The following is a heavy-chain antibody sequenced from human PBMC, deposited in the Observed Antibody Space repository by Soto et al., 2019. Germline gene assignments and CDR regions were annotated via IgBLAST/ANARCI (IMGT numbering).Heavy chain of an antibody. D-gene: IGHD3-22*01. CDR3: AKDITYDSSAYDS. CDR1: GFTFSRFG. J-gene: IGHJ4*02. V-gene: IGHV3-23*01. CDR2: ISGGGNPT. Sequence: EVQLLESGGGLVQPGGSLRLSCAASGFTFSRFGMSWVRQAPGKGLEWVSGISGGGNPTYYSDSVKGRFTISRDSAKNTLYLQMNSLRTGDTAVYYCAKDITYDSSAYDSWGQGTLVTVSS.